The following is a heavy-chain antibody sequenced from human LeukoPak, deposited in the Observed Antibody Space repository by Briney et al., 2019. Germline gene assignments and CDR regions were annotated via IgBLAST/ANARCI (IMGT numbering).Heavy chain of an antibody. J-gene: IGHJ4*02. CDR3: AKGGAETGYSFDY. Sequence: GGSLRLSCAASGLTFSSYAMHWVRQAPGKGLEWVAVISYDGSNKYYADSVKGRFTISRDNSKNTLFLQMNSLTAEDTAVYYCAKGGAETGYSFDYWGQGTLVTVSS. D-gene: IGHD3-9*01. CDR2: ISYDGSNK. V-gene: IGHV3-30*04. CDR1: GLTFSSYA.